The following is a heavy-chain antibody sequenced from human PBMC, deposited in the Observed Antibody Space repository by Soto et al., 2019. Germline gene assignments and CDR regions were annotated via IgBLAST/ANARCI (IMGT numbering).Heavy chain of an antibody. CDR2: IKQDGSEQ. V-gene: IGHV3-7*03. J-gene: IGHJ6*02. D-gene: IGHD3-3*01. CDR1: GFTFSSSW. CDR3: ARDNDFWCCYRYGKDD. Sequence: GGSLRLSCAASGFTFSSSWMSWVRQAPGKGLEWVAPIKQDGSEQYYVDSVKGRYTISIDNAKNSRYLQMNSLTAEDTTVYYCARDNDFWCCYRYGKDDWGQGTPVTVS.